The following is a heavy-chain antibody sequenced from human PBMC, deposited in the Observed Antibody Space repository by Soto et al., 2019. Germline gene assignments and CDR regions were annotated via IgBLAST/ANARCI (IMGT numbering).Heavy chain of an antibody. CDR1: GFTFSGST. V-gene: IGHV3-73*01. CDR2: IRSKANSYAT. Sequence: LRLSCAASGFTFSGSTMHWVRQASGKGLEWVGRIRSKANSYATAYAASVKGRFTISRDDSKSTAYLQMNSLKAEDTAVYYCTSIEGIDTFDPWGQGTLVTVSS. D-gene: IGHD6-13*01. J-gene: IGHJ5*02. CDR3: TSIEGIDTFDP.